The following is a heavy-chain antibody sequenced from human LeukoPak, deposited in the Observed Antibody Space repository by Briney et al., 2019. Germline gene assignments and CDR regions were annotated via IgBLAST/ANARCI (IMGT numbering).Heavy chain of an antibody. V-gene: IGHV3-66*01. Sequence: GGSLRLSCAASGFTFGSNTMRWVRQAPGKGLEWVSIIYSGGSTSYADSVKGRFTISRDNSKNTLYLQMNSLRTEDTAVYYCARGGSYFDISGYYFYWGQGTLVTVSS. CDR2: IYSGGST. CDR3: ARGGSYFDISGYYFY. D-gene: IGHD3-22*01. J-gene: IGHJ4*02. CDR1: GFTFGSNT.